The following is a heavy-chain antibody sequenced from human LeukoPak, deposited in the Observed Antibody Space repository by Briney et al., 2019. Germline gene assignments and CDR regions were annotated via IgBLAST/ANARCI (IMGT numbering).Heavy chain of an antibody. D-gene: IGHD2-21*01. J-gene: IGHJ4*02. V-gene: IGHV3-7*01. CDR2: INPDGTKT. Sequence: GVSLRLSCAAYGFSFSNSWMTWVRQGPGKELAWVATINPDGTKTDYGGSVKGRFTISRDNAANSVYLQMSSLRAEETGVFYCARDRAYTSFDYWGQGNLVAVSS. CDR3: ARDRAYTSFDY. CDR1: GFSFSNSW.